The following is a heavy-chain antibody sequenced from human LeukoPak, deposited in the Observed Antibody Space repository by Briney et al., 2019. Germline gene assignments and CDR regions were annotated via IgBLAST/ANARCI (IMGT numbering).Heavy chain of an antibody. V-gene: IGHV3-23*01. D-gene: IGHD6-19*01. Sequence: GGSLRLSCAASGFTFSSYAMSWVRQAPGKGLEWVSAISGSGGSAYYADSVKGRFTISRDNSKNTLYLQMNSLRAEDTAVYYCAKDGYNSGWYGDYYWGQGTLVTVSS. J-gene: IGHJ4*02. CDR3: AKDGYNSGWYGDYY. CDR1: GFTFSSYA. CDR2: ISGSGGSA.